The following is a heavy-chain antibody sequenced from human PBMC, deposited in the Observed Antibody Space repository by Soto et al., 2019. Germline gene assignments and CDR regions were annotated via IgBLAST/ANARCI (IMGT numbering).Heavy chain of an antibody. CDR1: GGSISSSSYY. D-gene: IGHD2-2*01. V-gene: IGHV4-39*01. CDR2: IYYSGST. J-gene: IGHJ4*01. CDR3: ARLSRGETPAVTPTFEY. Sequence: SETLSLTCTVSGGSISSSSYYWAWIRQPPGKGLEWIGSIYYSGSTYYNPSLKSRVTISVDTSKNQFSLKLSSVTAADTAVYYCARLSRGETPAVTPTFEYWGQGTLGTVSS.